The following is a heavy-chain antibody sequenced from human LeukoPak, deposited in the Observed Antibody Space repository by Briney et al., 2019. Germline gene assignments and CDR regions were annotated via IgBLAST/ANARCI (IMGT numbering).Heavy chain of an antibody. J-gene: IGHJ3*02. Sequence: VGSLRLSCAASGFTVSTNYMSWVRQAPGKGLEWVSVIYSGGTTYYADSVKGRFTISRDNSKNTLYLQMNSLRAEDTAVYYCAREGRTDAFDIWGQGTMVTVSS. CDR3: AREGRTDAFDI. CDR2: IYSGGTT. CDR1: GFTVSTNY. V-gene: IGHV3-53*01.